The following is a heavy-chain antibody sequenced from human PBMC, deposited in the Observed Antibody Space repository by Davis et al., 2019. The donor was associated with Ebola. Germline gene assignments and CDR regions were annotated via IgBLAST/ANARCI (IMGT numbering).Heavy chain of an antibody. Sequence: SETLSLTCAVSGGSISSSSYYWGWIRQPPGKGLEWIGNIYQSGTTYYNPSLESRVTISVDTSKNQFSLKLSSVTAADTAVYYCAREIHYYDSSRAAFDIWGQGTMVTVSS. J-gene: IGHJ3*02. CDR1: GGSISSSSYY. D-gene: IGHD3-22*01. V-gene: IGHV4-39*02. CDR2: IYQSGTT. CDR3: AREIHYYDSSRAAFDI.